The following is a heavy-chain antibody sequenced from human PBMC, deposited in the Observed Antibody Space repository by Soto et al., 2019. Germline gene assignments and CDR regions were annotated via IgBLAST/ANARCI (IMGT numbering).Heavy chain of an antibody. CDR3: TREGCGGDCYPPRFYDY. CDR2: IRSQVFGGTA. CDR1: GFTFGDYA. V-gene: IGHV3-49*04. Sequence: PGGSLRLSCTASGFTFGDYAMSWVRQAPGEGLEWVGFIRSQVFGGTAEHAASVKGRFTISRDDSKGIAYLQMNSLKTEDTAVYFCTREGCGGDCYPPRFYDYWGQGSLVTVSS. J-gene: IGHJ4*02. D-gene: IGHD2-21*02.